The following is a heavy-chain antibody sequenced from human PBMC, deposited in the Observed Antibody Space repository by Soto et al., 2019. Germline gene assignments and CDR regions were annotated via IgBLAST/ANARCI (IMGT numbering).Heavy chain of an antibody. J-gene: IGHJ4*02. Sequence: PSETLSLTCTVSGGSISSSSYYWGWIRQPPGKGLEWIGSISYSGSTYYNPSLKSRVTISVDTSKNQFSLTLSSVTAADTAVYYCARRLAVAGDFDSWGQGTLVTVPQ. CDR1: GGSISSSSYY. CDR3: ARRLAVAGDFDS. D-gene: IGHD6-19*01. CDR2: ISYSGST. V-gene: IGHV4-39*01.